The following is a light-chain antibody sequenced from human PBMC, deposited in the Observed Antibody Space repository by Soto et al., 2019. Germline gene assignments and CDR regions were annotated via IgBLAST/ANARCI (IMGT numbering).Light chain of an antibody. CDR3: QQYNTYSET. CDR1: QSISTW. CDR2: QAS. V-gene: IGKV1-5*03. Sequence: DIQMTQSPSTLSASVGDRVTITCRASQSISTWLAWYQQKPGKVPKLLLYQASTLETVVPSRFSGSGSVTEFTLTISSLQPDDFANYYCQQYNTYSETFGQGTKLEIK. J-gene: IGKJ2*01.